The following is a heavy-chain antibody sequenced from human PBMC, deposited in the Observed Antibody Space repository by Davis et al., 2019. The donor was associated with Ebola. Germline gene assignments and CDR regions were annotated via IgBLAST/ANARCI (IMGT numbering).Heavy chain of an antibody. D-gene: IGHD2/OR15-2a*01. CDR2: ISHDGSNK. Sequence: GGSLRLSCAASGFTFSSHGMHWVRQAPGKGLEWVAVISHDGSNKFYADSVQGRFTISRDNSKNTLYLQMNSLRPEDRAMYYCVKDTSNIWFDVWGQGTLVTVSA. CDR1: GFTFSSHG. CDR3: VKDTSNIWFDV. V-gene: IGHV3-30*18. J-gene: IGHJ3*01.